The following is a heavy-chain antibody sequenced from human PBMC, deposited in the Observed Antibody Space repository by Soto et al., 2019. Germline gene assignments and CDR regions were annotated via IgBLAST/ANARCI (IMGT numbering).Heavy chain of an antibody. Sequence: QVQLVQSGAEVKKPGSSVKVSCKASGGTFSSYAISWVRQAPGQGLEWMGGIIPIFGTANYAQKFQGRVTITADESTSTAYMELSSLRAEDTAVYYCTSHYYDSSGYPHYFDYWGQGTLVTVSS. J-gene: IGHJ4*02. V-gene: IGHV1-69*01. CDR3: TSHYYDSSGYPHYFDY. D-gene: IGHD3-22*01. CDR1: GGTFSSYA. CDR2: IIPIFGTA.